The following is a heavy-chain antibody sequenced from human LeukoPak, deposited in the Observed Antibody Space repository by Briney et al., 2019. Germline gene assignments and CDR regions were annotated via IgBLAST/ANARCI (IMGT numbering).Heavy chain of an antibody. CDR3: ATVSGYGLYYGMDV. Sequence: ASVKVSCKVSGYTLTELSMHWLRQAPGKGLEWMGGFDPEDGETIYAQKFQGRVTMAEDTSTDTAYMELSSLRSEDTAVYYCATVSGYGLYYGMDVWGQGTTVTVSS. CDR2: FDPEDGET. V-gene: IGHV1-24*01. D-gene: IGHD5-12*01. J-gene: IGHJ6*02. CDR1: GYTLTELS.